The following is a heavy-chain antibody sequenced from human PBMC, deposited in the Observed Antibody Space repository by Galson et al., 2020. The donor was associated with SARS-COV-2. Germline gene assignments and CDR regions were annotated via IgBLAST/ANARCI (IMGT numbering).Heavy chain of an antibody. V-gene: IGHV3-30*18. D-gene: IGHD6-19*01. Sequence: GGSLRLSCAVSGFNFNNHGMQWVRQAPGKGLEWVAYISYEGSGKLYADAVKGRFTISRDTSKKTLPLQMNSLRLDDTAVYYSAKRSGWFEIHLKKAAMNVWGQGTTVTVSS. J-gene: IGHJ6*02. CDR1: GFNFNNHG. CDR2: ISYEGSGK. CDR3: AKRSGWFEIHLKKAAMNV.